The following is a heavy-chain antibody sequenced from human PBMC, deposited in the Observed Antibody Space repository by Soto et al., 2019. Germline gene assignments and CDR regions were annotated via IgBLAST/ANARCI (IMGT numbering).Heavy chain of an antibody. CDR3: AHKITGNAFDY. J-gene: IGHJ4*02. CDR2: IYWNDDK. CDR1: GFSLSTSTVG. Sequence: SGPTLVNPTQTLTLTCTCYGFSLSTSTVGVGWIRQPPGKALEWLALIYWNDDKRYNPSLKNRLTITKDTSKNQVVLTMTNMDPVDTATYYCAHKITGNAFDYWGQGSLVTVSS. V-gene: IGHV2-5*01. D-gene: IGHD1-20*01.